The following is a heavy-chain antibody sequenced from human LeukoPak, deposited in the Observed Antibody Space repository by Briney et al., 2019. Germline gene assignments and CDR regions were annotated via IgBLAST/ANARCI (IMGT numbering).Heavy chain of an antibody. J-gene: IGHJ6*02. CDR2: ISAYNGNT. CDR1: GYTFTSYG. D-gene: IGHD2-2*02. CDR3: ARVPTPDIVVVPAAIRRGHYYYGMDV. Sequence: ASVKVSCKASGYTFTSYGISWVRQAPGQGLEWMGWISAYNGNTNYAQKLQGRVTMTTDTSTGTAYMELRSLRSDDTAVYYCARVPTPDIVVVPAAIRRGHYYYGMDVWGQGTTVTVSS. V-gene: IGHV1-18*01.